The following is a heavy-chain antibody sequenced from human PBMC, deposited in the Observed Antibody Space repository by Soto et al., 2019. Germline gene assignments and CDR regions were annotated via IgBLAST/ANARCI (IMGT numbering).Heavy chain of an antibody. Sequence: SETLSLTCAVYGGSFSAYYWSWIRQPPGKGMEWIGEVNHSGGTSDNPSLKSRVTISVDTSKSQFCLKLTSVTAAARAVYYCARGSVVTVDSSGFYAYWGQGTPVTVSS. V-gene: IGHV4-34*01. D-gene: IGHD3-22*01. CDR3: ARGSVVTVDSSGFYAY. J-gene: IGHJ4*02. CDR2: VNHSGGT. CDR1: GGSFSAYY.